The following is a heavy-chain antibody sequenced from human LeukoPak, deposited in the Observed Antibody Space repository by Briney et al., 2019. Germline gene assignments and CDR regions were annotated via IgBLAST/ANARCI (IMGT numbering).Heavy chain of an antibody. V-gene: IGHV3-43*02. D-gene: IGHD6-13*01. CDR1: GFTFDDYA. Sequence: PGGSLRLSCAASGFTFDDYAMHWVRQAPGKGLEWVSLISGDGGSTFYADSVKGRFTISRDNSKNSLYLQMNSLRTEDTALYYCAKSHRIAAAGTGFDYWGQGILVTVSS. J-gene: IGHJ4*02. CDR2: ISGDGGST. CDR3: AKSHRIAAAGTGFDY.